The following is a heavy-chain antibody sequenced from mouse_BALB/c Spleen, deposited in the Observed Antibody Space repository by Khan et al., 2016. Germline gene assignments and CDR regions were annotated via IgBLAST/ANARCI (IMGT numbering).Heavy chain of an antibody. D-gene: IGHD1-1*01. Sequence: EVELVESGVGLVQPGGSLKHSCAASGFTFSSYGMSWVRQTPDKWLELVATINSNGGSTYYPDSVKGRFTISRDNAKNTLYLQLSSLKSEDTAMYYCARTFATVVPAMDYWGQGSSVTVSS. CDR1: GFTFSSYG. V-gene: IGHV5-6-3*01. CDR3: ARTFATVVPAMDY. CDR2: INSNGGST. J-gene: IGHJ4*01.